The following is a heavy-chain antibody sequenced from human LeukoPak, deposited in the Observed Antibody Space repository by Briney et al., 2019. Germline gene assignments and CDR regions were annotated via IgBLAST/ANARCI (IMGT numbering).Heavy chain of an antibody. Sequence: SETLSPTCTVSGGSISSSNYYWGWIRQPPGKGLEWIASMYYSGSTFYNPSLKSRVTISVDTSKNQFSLRLSSVTAADTAVYYCASLRSLMTLAGLDSWGQGTLVTVSS. CDR1: GGSISSSNYY. CDR2: MYYSGST. CDR3: ASLRSLMTLAGLDS. D-gene: IGHD6-19*01. J-gene: IGHJ4*02. V-gene: IGHV4-39*01.